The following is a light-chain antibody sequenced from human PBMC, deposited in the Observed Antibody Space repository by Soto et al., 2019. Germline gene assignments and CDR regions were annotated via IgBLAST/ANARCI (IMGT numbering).Light chain of an antibody. CDR3: QQYYNWPPYT. CDR1: QSVSTN. V-gene: IGKV3-15*01. J-gene: IGKJ2*01. Sequence: EIVMTQSPATLSVSPGERATLSCRASQSVSTNFAWYQQKPGQAPRLLIYGASTRATGIPARFSGSGSGTDFTLTISSLQSEDFAVYYCQQYYNWPPYTFGQGTKVDIK. CDR2: GAS.